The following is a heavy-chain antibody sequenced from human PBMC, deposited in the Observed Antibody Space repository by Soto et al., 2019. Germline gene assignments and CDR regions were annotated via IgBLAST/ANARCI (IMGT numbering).Heavy chain of an antibody. CDR3: ARDQNYYDSSGYSPFDP. J-gene: IGHJ5*02. V-gene: IGHV1-69*01. Sequence: QVQLVQSGAEVKKPGSSVKVSCKTSGYIFNIYAINWVRQAPGQGLEWMGGIITIFDSAKYAQKFQGRVTITADESTSTGYMELSSLRFEDTAVYYFARDQNYYDSSGYSPFDPWGQGTLVTVSS. CDR2: IITIFDSA. CDR1: GYIFNIYA. D-gene: IGHD3-22*01.